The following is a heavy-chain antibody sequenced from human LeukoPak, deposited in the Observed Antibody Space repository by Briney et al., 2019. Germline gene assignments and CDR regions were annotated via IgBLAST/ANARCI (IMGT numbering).Heavy chain of an antibody. CDR1: GFTFSSYG. CDR3: AKVRGETHSDLVGD. J-gene: IGHJ4*02. Sequence: GGSLRLSCAASGFTFSSYGMHWVRQAPGKGLEWVAVISYDGSNKYYADSVKGRFTISRDNSKNTQYLQMNSLRAEDTAVYYCAKVRGETHSDLVGDWGQGTLVTVSS. CDR2: ISYDGSNK. V-gene: IGHV3-30*18. D-gene: IGHD4-11*01.